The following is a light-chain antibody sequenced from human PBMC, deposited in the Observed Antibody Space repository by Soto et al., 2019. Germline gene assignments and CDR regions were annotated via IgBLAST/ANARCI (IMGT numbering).Light chain of an antibody. V-gene: IGKV3-11*01. CDR3: QQRTNWPVT. J-gene: IGKJ3*01. CDR1: QSVSSS. Sequence: EIVLTQSPATLSLSPGERATLSCRASQSVSSSLAWFQQKPGQAPRLLIYDASNRATGIPPRFSGSGSGTDLPLTISSLEPEDFAVYYCQQRTNWPVTFGPGTKVDIK. CDR2: DAS.